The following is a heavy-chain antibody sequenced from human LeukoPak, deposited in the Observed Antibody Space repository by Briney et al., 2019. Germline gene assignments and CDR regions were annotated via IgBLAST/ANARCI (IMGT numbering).Heavy chain of an antibody. CDR3: ARDRDPNWFDP. Sequence: SETLSLTCAVYGGSFSGYYWSWIRQPPGKGLEWIGYIYHSGSTNYNPSLKSRVTISVDTSKNQFSLKLSSVTAADTAVYYCARDRDPNWFDPWGQGTLVTVSS. CDR2: IYHSGST. V-gene: IGHV4-59*01. CDR1: GGSFSGYY. J-gene: IGHJ5*02. D-gene: IGHD5-24*01.